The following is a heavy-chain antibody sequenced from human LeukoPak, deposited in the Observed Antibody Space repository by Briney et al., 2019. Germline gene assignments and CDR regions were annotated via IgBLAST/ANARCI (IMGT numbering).Heavy chain of an antibody. CDR2: MNTNSGNT. Sequence: ASVNVSCMASGCTFPSYDINGVRQATGQELEWMGWMNTNSGNTGYAQKFQGRVTITRNTSISTAYMELRSLRSDDTAVYYCARDLGYDFWSGGHDYWGQGTLVTVSS. CDR3: ARDLGYDFWSGGHDY. J-gene: IGHJ4*02. CDR1: GCTFPSYD. D-gene: IGHD3-3*01. V-gene: IGHV1-8*03.